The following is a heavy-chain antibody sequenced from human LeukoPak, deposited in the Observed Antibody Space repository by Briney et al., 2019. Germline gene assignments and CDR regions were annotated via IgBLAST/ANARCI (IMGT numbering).Heavy chain of an antibody. D-gene: IGHD6-13*01. CDR1: GFTFDDYA. V-gene: IGHV3-9*01. Sequence: GRSLRLSCAASGFTFDDYAMHWVRQAPGKGLEWVSGISWNSGSIGYADSVKGRFTISRDNAKNSLYLQMNSLRAEDTALYYCAKDIFSRFAAAGTRMDYYYGMDVWGQGTTVTVSS. CDR3: AKDIFSRFAAAGTRMDYYYGMDV. J-gene: IGHJ6*02. CDR2: ISWNSGSI.